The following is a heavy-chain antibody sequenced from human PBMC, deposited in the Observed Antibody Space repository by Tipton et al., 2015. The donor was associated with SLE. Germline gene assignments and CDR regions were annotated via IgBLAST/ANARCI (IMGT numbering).Heavy chain of an antibody. V-gene: IGHV3-33*05. CDR1: GFTFSSYG. CDR2: ISYDGSNK. D-gene: IGHD4-17*01. J-gene: IGHJ2*01. Sequence: SLRLSCAASGFTFSSYGMHWVRQAPGKGLEWVAVISYDGSNKYYADSVKGRFTISRDNAKNSLYLQMNSLRAEDTAVYYCARDRPDYGASYWYFDLWGRGTLVTASS. CDR3: ARDRPDYGASYWYFDL.